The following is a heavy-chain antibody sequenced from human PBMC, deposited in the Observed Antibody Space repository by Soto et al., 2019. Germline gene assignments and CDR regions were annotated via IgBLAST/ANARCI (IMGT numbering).Heavy chain of an antibody. J-gene: IGHJ4*02. V-gene: IGHV3-23*01. D-gene: IGHD4-17*01. CDR2: ISGSGSST. Sequence: EVQLLESGGGLVQPGGSLRLSCAASGFTFRNYGMSWVRQAPGKGLEWVSAISGSGSSTYYADSVKGRFTISRDHSKNTLSLQMNSLRAEDTAVYYCAKARTVTTVVGKYDYWGQGTLVTVSS. CDR1: GFTFRNYG. CDR3: AKARTVTTVVGKYDY.